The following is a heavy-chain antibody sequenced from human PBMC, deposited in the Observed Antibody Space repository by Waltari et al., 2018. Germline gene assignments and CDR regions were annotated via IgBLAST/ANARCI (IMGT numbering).Heavy chain of an antibody. CDR1: G. J-gene: IGHJ4*02. V-gene: IGHV4-4*02. CDR3: ARERGGGLYLDS. D-gene: IGHD2-15*01. Sequence: GWSWVREGGGKGRGGIGEVKGGGGTNYSPSLASRVIMSLDTDSNHCALNMHSATAADTAVYYWARERGGGLYLDSWGRGSLVSVSP. CDR2: VKGGGGT.